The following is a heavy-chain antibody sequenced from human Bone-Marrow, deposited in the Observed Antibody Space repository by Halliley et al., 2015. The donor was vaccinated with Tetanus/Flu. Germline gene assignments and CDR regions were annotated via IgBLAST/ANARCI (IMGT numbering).Heavy chain of an antibody. CDR3: ARGGVYGDYVVD. CDR2: FHNSGVT. Sequence: TLSLTCTASGAGSGGYYWTWIRQPPGRGLEWIGHFHNSGVTSYSPSLKSRVSISQGTSRDQLSLTLTSVTSADTAIYFCARGGVYGDYVVDWGQGILVTV. J-gene: IGHJ4*02. D-gene: IGHD4-17*01. V-gene: IGHV4-59*01. CDR1: GAGSGGYY.